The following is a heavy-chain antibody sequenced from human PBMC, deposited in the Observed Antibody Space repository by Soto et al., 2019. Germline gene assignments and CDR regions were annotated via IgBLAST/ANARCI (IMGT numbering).Heavy chain of an antibody. CDR1: VFTFSSYG. CDR3: AKDQSVATIKGNGMDV. D-gene: IGHD5-12*01. J-gene: IGHJ6*02. Sequence: GGALRLACAASVFTFSSYGMHWVRQAPGKGLEWVAVISYDGSNKYYADSVKGRFTISRDNSKNTLYLQMNSLRAEDTAVYYCAKDQSVATIKGNGMDVWGQGTTVPVSS. CDR2: ISYDGSNK. V-gene: IGHV3-30*18.